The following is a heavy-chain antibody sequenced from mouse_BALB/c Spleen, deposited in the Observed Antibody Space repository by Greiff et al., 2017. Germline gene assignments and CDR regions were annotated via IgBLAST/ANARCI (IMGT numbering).Heavy chain of an antibody. CDR2: IWTGGGT. D-gene: IGHD2-10*02. J-gene: IGHJ4*01. CDR1: GFSLTSYD. V-gene: IGHV2-9-2*01. CDR3: VREEYGGMDY. Sequence: VKLVESGPGLVAPSQSLSITCTVSGFSLTSYDISWIRQPPGKGLEWLGVIWTGGGTNYNSAFMSRLSISKDNSKSQVFLKMNSLQTDDTAIYYCVREEYGGMDYWGQGTSVTVSS.